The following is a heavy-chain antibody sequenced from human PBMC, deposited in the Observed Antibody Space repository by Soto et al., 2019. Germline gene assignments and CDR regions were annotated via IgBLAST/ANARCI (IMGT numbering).Heavy chain of an antibody. J-gene: IGHJ4*02. D-gene: IGHD3-16*02. V-gene: IGHV1-3*01. CDR2: INPGNGDT. Sequence: GASVKVSCKTSGYTFTNYRIHWVRQAPGQRLEWMGGINPGNGDTKYSQKFQGRVTITRDTSASTAYMELSSLRSEDTAVYYCATDYDYVWGAYRFIFEYWGQGTLVTVSS. CDR1: GYTFTNYR. CDR3: ATDYDYVWGAYRFIFEY.